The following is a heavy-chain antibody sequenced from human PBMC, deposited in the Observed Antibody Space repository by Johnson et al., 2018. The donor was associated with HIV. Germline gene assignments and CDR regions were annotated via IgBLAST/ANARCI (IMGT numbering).Heavy chain of an antibody. V-gene: IGHV3-66*01. D-gene: IGHD6-13*01. CDR2: LYSDGGT. Sequence: VQLVESGGGVVQPGRSLRLSCAASGFTVSSNYMSWVRQAPGKGLEWVSVLYSDGGTYYADSVTGRFTISRDNAKNTLYLQINSLRAEDTAVYYCARGKGAAVGLDAFDIWGQGTMVTVSS. J-gene: IGHJ3*02. CDR3: ARGKGAAVGLDAFDI. CDR1: GFTVSSNY.